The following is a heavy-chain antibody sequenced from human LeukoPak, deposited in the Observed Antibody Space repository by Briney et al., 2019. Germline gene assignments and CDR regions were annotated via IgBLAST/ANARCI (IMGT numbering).Heavy chain of an antibody. D-gene: IGHD5-24*01. V-gene: IGHV4-4*07. CDR1: GGSISSYY. Sequence: SETLSLTCTVSGGSISSYYWSWIRQPAGKGLEWIGRIYTSGSTNYNPPLKSRVTMSVDTSKNQFSLRLSSVTAADTAVYYCAREGRTWEMATKEWFDPWGQGTLVTVSS. CDR3: AREGRTWEMATKEWFDP. CDR2: IYTSGST. J-gene: IGHJ5*02.